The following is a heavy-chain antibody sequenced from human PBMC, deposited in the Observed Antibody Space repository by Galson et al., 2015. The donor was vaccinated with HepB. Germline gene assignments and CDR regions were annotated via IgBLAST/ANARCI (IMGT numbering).Heavy chain of an antibody. J-gene: IGHJ4*02. CDR1: GFTFSSYW. V-gene: IGHV3-7*03. CDR2: IKQDGSEK. CDR3: AKDRGDSSGYYYFDY. D-gene: IGHD3-22*01. Sequence: SLRLSCAASGFTFSSYWMSWVRQAPGKGLEWVANIKQDGSEKYYVDSVKGRFTISRDNAKNSLYLQMNSLRAEDTAVYYCAKDRGDSSGYYYFDYWGQGTLVTVSS.